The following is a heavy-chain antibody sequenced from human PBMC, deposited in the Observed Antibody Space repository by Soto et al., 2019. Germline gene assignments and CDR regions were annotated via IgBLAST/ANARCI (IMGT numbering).Heavy chain of an antibody. Sequence: QVQLQESGPGLVKPLETLSLTCTVPGGSITSYYWSWVRQPPGKGLEWIGYIYYNGNINSNPSLKSRLTISLDTSKNQFSLRLSSVTAADTAVYYCATVRVYFGSEYWGQETLVTVSS. V-gene: IGHV4-59*01. CDR3: ATVRVYFGSEY. CDR1: GGSITSYY. J-gene: IGHJ4*02. CDR2: IYYNGNI. D-gene: IGHD3-10*01.